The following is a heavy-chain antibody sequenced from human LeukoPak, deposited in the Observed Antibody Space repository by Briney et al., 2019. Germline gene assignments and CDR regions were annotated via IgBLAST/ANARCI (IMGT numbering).Heavy chain of an antibody. CDR3: ARIEYSSLFDY. J-gene: IGHJ4*02. CDR1: GGSISSYY. Sequence: IPSETLSLTCTVSGGSISSYYWSWIRQPPVKGLEWIGYIYYSGSTNYNPSLKSRVTISVDTSKNQFSLKLSSVTAADTAVYYCARIEYSSLFDYWGQGTLVTVSS. CDR2: IYYSGST. V-gene: IGHV4-59*08. D-gene: IGHD6-6*01.